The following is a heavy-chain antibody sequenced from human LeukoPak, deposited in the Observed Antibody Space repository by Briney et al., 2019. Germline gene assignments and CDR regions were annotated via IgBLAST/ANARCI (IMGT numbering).Heavy chain of an antibody. J-gene: IGHJ5*02. Sequence: PSETLSLTCSVSGGSTSSYYWSWIRQPPGKGLEWIGEINHSGSTNYNPSLKSRVTISVDTSKNQFSLKLSSVTAADTAVYYRARGSLQGITIFGHRFDPWGQGTLVTVSS. CDR3: ARGSLQGITIFGHRFDP. CDR1: GGSTSSYY. CDR2: INHSGST. D-gene: IGHD3-3*01. V-gene: IGHV4-34*01.